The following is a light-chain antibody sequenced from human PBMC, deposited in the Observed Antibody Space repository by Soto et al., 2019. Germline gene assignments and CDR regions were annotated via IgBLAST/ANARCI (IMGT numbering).Light chain of an antibody. Sequence: IQMIQSTSSLSASVGDKVPLTCRASQSISSYLNWYQQKPGKAPKLLIYAASSLQSGVPSRFSGSGSGTDFTLTISSLQPEDFATYYCQQSYSTPLIGFGQGTRLEIK. CDR1: QSISSY. V-gene: IGKV1-39*01. CDR2: AAS. CDR3: QQSYSTPLIG. J-gene: IGKJ5*01.